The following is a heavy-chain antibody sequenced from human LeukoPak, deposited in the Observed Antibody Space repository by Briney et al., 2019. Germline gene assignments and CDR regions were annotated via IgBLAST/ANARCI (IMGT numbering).Heavy chain of an antibody. D-gene: IGHD7-27*01. V-gene: IGHV3-23*01. CDR1: GFTFSTYA. J-gene: IGHJ3*02. Sequence: GGSLRLSCAASGFTFSTYAMSWVRQAPGKGLEWVSAITGSGGSTYYADSVRGRFTISRDNSKNTLYLQMNSLRAEDTAVYYCARDLIGDPEMGDVFDIWGQGTLVTVSS. CDR3: ARDLIGDPEMGDVFDI. CDR2: ITGSGGST.